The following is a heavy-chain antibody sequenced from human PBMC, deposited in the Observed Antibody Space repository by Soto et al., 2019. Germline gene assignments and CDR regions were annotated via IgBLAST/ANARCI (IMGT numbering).Heavy chain of an antibody. Sequence: GESLKICWKGSGYSFTSYWISWVRQMPGKGLEWMGRIDPSDSYTNYSPSFQGHVTISADKSISTAYPQWSSLKASDTAMYYCARVGYYDILTGYPTRVAFDIWGQGTMVTVSS. CDR3: ARVGYYDILTGYPTRVAFDI. J-gene: IGHJ3*02. V-gene: IGHV5-10-1*01. CDR1: GYSFTSYW. CDR2: IDPSDSYT. D-gene: IGHD3-9*01.